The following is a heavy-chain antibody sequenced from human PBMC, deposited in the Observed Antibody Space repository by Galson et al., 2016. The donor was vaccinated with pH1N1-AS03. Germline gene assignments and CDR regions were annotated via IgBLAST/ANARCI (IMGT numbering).Heavy chain of an antibody. CDR3: ARDLNWDNA. V-gene: IGHV3-7*01. J-gene: IGHJ5*02. CDR2: IKPDGGDK. Sequence: SLRLSCAASGFTFNSYWMIWVRQAPGKGLEWVANIKPDGGDKYYVDSVKGRFTISRDNAKNSLYLQMNSLRVEDTAVYYCARDLNWDNAWGQGTLVTVSS. CDR1: GFTFNSYW.